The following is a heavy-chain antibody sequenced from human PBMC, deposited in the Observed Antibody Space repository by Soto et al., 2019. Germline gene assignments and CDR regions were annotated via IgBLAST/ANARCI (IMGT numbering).Heavy chain of an antibody. D-gene: IGHD6-13*01. Sequence: ESGGGLVQPGGSLRLSCAASGFTFSSYSMNWVRQAPGTGLEWVSYISSSSSTIYYADSVKGRFTISRDNAKNSLYLQMNSLRAEDTAVYYCASLPYSSSWYYFDYWGQGTLVTVSS. CDR3: ASLPYSSSWYYFDY. CDR2: ISSSSSTI. J-gene: IGHJ4*02. V-gene: IGHV3-48*01. CDR1: GFTFSSYS.